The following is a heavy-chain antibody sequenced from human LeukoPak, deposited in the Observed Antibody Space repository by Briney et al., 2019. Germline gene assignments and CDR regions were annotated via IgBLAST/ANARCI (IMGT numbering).Heavy chain of an antibody. J-gene: IGHJ6*03. Sequence: HPGGSPRLSCAASGFTFSSSGMSWVRQAPGKGLEWVSGVSTTGISTYYTDSVKGRFTISRDNSKNTLFLQMNSLRVEDTAIYYCANRIAGKYYRNVWGKGTTVTVSS. V-gene: IGHV3-23*01. CDR1: GFTFSSSG. CDR3: ANRIAGKYYRNV. D-gene: IGHD2-21*01. CDR2: VSTTGIST.